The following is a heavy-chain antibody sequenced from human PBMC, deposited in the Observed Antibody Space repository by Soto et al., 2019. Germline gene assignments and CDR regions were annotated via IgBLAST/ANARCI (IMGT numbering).Heavy chain of an antibody. J-gene: IGHJ4*02. CDR1: GFTFSSYG. D-gene: IGHD2-2*01. CDR2: IWYDGSNK. Sequence: QVQLVESGGGVVQPGRSLRLSCAASGFTFSSYGMHWVRQAPGKGLEWVAVIWYDGSNKYYADSVKGRFTISRDTSKNTLYLHINSLRAEDTAVYYCARTASAAPYYFDYWGQGTLVTVSS. CDR3: ARTASAAPYYFDY. V-gene: IGHV3-33*01.